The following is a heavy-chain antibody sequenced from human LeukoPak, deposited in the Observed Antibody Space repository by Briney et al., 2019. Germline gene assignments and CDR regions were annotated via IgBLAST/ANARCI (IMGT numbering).Heavy chain of an antibody. D-gene: IGHD4-17*01. CDR1: GVSFNDYY. Sequence: PSETLSLTCAVSGVSFNDYYWSWARQTPGRGLEWIGEINHSGYTNDSPSLKSRVTLSIDTSRKQFSLNLRSVTVADTGIYYCTRMTTGHDYWGQGTLVTVSS. CDR2: INHSGYT. J-gene: IGHJ4*02. CDR3: TRMTTGHDY. V-gene: IGHV4-34*01.